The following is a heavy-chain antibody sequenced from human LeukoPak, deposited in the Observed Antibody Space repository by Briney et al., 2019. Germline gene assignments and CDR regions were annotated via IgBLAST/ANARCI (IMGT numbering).Heavy chain of an antibody. J-gene: IGHJ6*03. Sequence: PGGSLRLSCAASGFTFSDYYMSWIRQAPGKGLEWVSYISSSGSTIYYADSVKGRFTISRDSAKNSLYLQMNSLRAEDTAVYYCARARTGYYYYYYYMDVWGKGTTVTVSS. V-gene: IGHV3-11*01. CDR1: GFTFSDYY. D-gene: IGHD1-14*01. CDR2: ISSSGSTI. CDR3: ARARTGYYYYYYYMDV.